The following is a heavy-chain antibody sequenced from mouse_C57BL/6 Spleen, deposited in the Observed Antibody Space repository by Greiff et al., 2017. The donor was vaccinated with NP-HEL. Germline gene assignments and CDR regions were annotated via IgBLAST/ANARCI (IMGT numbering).Heavy chain of an antibody. D-gene: IGHD2-1*01. V-gene: IGHV1-74*01. J-gene: IGHJ2*01. Sequence: VQLQQPGAELVKPGASVKVSCKASGYTFTSYWMHWVKQRPGQGLEWIGRLHPSDSDTTYNQKFKGKVTLTVDKSSSTAYMQLSSLTSEDSAVYYCALCVYGNDYYFDYWGQGTTLTVSS. CDR3: ALCVYGNDYYFDY. CDR2: LHPSDSDT. CDR1: GYTFTSYW.